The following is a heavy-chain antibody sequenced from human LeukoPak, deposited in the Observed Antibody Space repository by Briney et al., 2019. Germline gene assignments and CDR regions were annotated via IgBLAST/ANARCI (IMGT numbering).Heavy chain of an antibody. CDR3: AKAVAGTPLSFFY. CDR2: INSDGSST. D-gene: IGHD6-19*01. J-gene: IGHJ4*02. Sequence: PGGSLRLSCATSGFTFSSYWMHWVRQAPGKGLVWVSRINSDGSSTSYADSVKGRFTISRDNAKNTLYLQMNSLRAEDTAVYYCAKAVAGTPLSFFYWGQGTLVTVSS. CDR1: GFTFSSYW. V-gene: IGHV3-74*01.